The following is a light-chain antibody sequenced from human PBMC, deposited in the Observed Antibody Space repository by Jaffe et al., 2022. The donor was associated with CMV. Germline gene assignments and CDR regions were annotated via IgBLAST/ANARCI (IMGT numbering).Light chain of an antibody. CDR1: QSVSSC. J-gene: IGKJ4*01. CDR2: FAS. V-gene: IGKV3-11*01. CDR3: QQCNNWPALT. Sequence: EIVLTQSPATLSLSPGERATLSCRASQSVSSCLAWYQQKPGQAPRLLIYFASNRATGIPARFSGSGSGTDFTLTISSLEPEDFAVYYCQQCNNWPALTFGGGTKVEIK.